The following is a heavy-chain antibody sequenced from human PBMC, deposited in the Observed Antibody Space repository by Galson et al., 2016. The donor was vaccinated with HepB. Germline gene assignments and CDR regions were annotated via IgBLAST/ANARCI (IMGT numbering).Heavy chain of an antibody. CDR1: GYIFTDYF. Sequence: SVKVSCKASGYIFTDYFIHWVRQAPRQGLEWMGWINPHSGGTDYAQKFQGRVTMTRDISTAYMELSSLRSDDTAVYYCARVLGLRGNFYNYWGQGTLVTVSS. V-gene: IGHV1-2*02. D-gene: IGHD5-24*01. J-gene: IGHJ4*02. CDR2: INPHSGGT. CDR3: ARVLGLRGNFYNY.